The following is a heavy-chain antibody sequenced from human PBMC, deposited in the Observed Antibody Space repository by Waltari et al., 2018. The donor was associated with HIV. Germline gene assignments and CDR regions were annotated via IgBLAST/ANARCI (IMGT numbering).Heavy chain of an antibody. V-gene: IGHV3-30*18. Sequence: QVQLEESGGGVVQSGRSLRLPCVASGFNFSTFGMHWVRQAPGKGMEWVVVISYDGNNKQYADSVKGRFTITRDNSHSTLFLQMSSLRPDDTAVYFCAKDLVTRAFFYFYGMHVWGQGTTVTVSS. CDR3: AKDLVTRAFFYFYGMHV. J-gene: IGHJ6*02. CDR1: GFNFSTFG. D-gene: IGHD3-10*01. CDR2: ISYDGNNK.